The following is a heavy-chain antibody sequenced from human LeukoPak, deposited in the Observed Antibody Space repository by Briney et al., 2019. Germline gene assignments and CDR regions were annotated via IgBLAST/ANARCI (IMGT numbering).Heavy chain of an antibody. V-gene: IGHV3-23*01. CDR2: ISGSGGST. CDR1: GFTFSSYA. D-gene: IGHD1-1*01. J-gene: IGHJ4*02. Sequence: GGSLRLSCAASGFTFSSYAMSWVRQAPGKGLEWGSAISGSGGSTYYADSVKGRFTISRDNSKNTLYLQMNSLRAEDTAVYYCAKSPTSSRLYFDYWGQGTLVTVSS. CDR3: AKSPTSSRLYFDY.